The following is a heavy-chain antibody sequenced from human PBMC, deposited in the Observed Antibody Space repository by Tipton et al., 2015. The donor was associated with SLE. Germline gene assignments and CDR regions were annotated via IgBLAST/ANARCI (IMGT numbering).Heavy chain of an antibody. CDR2: IYYSGST. CDR1: NGSISSSPYY. V-gene: IGHV4-39*07. Sequence: TLSLTCTVSNGSISSSPYYWGWIRQSPGKGLEWVGSIYYSGSTYYNPSLKSRVTISVDTARNQCSLNLTSLTAADTAVYYCARGPYDYMDVWGKGTTVTVSS. J-gene: IGHJ6*03. CDR3: ARGPYDYMDV.